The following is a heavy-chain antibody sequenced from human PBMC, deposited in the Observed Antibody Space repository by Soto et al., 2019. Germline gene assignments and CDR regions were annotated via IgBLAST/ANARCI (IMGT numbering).Heavy chain of an antibody. CDR1: GFTFSSYS. V-gene: IGHV3-21*01. J-gene: IGHJ4*02. D-gene: IGHD6-19*01. CDR2: ISSSSSYI. Sequence: PGGSLRLSCAASGFTFSSYSMNWVRQAPGKGLEWVSSISSSSSYIYYADSVKGRFTISRDNAKNSLYLQMNSLRAEDTAVYYCARDASPDTGSGWYSDYWGQGTLVTVSS. CDR3: ARDASPDTGSGWYSDY.